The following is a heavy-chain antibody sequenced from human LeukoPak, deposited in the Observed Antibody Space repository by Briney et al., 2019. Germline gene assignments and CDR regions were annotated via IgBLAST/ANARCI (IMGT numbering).Heavy chain of an antibody. Sequence: GGSLRLSCAASGFTFSSYAMHGVRQAPGKGLEWAAVISYDGGNKYYADSVKGRFTISRDNSKNTLYLQMNSLRAEDTAVYYCARDSSESLDYWGQGTLVTVSS. CDR1: GFTFSSYA. CDR2: ISYDGGNK. J-gene: IGHJ4*02. CDR3: ARDSSESLDY. V-gene: IGHV3-30*04.